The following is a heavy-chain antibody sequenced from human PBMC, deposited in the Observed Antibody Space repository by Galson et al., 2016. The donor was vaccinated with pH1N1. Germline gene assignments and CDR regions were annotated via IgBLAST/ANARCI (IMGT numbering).Heavy chain of an antibody. D-gene: IGHD3-16*01. CDR2: ISSDGSNK. V-gene: IGHV3-30*18. CDR1: GFTFSDYA. Sequence: SLRLSCAASGFTFSDYAIHWVRQAPGKGLEWVALISSDGSNKDYADSVKGRFIVSRDYSKTALQMNSLKAEDTAVYYCAKESLPRATLGDFDSWGRGSLVIVSS. J-gene: IGHJ4*02. CDR3: AKESLPRATLGDFDS.